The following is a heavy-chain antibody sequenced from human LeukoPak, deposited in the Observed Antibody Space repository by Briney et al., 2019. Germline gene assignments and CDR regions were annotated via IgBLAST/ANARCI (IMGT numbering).Heavy chain of an antibody. Sequence: ASVKVSCKASGYTFTGYYMHWVRQAPGQGLEWTGWINPNCGGTNYAQKFQGRVTMTRDTSISTAYMELSRLRSDDTAVYYCARGFDYDSSGYYDAFDIWGQGTMVTVSS. J-gene: IGHJ3*02. CDR1: GYTFTGYY. D-gene: IGHD3-22*01. CDR2: INPNCGGT. V-gene: IGHV1-2*02. CDR3: ARGFDYDSSGYYDAFDI.